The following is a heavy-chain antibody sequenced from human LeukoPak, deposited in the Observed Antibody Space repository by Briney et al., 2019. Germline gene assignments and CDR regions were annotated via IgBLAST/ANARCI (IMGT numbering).Heavy chain of an antibody. Sequence: SETLSLTCTASGGSISSYYWSWIRQPPGKGLEWIGYIYYSGSTNYNPYLKSRVTISVDTSKNQFSLQLSSVTAADTAVYYCARVLVPAAIDYYYYGMDVWGQGTTVTVSS. V-gene: IGHV4-59*01. CDR2: IYYSGST. CDR3: ARVLVPAAIDYYYYGMDV. CDR1: GGSISSYY. J-gene: IGHJ6*02. D-gene: IGHD2-2*02.